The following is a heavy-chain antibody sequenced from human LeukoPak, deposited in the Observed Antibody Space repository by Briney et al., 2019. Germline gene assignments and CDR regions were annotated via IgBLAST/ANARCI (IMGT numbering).Heavy chain of an antibody. CDR2: IYYSKNT. Sequence: SETLSLTCTVSGGSISSSRAYWGWIRQPPEKGLEWIGNIYYSKNTYYNPSLKSRVTISADTSKNQFSLTLGSVSATDTAVYYCVSPRGFSYGYFDYWGQGTLVTVSS. V-gene: IGHV4-39*01. CDR1: GGSISSSRAY. D-gene: IGHD5-18*01. CDR3: VSPRGFSYGYFDY. J-gene: IGHJ4*02.